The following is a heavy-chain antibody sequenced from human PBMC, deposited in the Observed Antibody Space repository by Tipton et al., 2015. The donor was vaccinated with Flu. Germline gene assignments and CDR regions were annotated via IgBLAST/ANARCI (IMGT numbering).Heavy chain of an antibody. CDR2: VYYRGST. CDR3: ARVSPRRVTAIVVVMLPEGYFDY. J-gene: IGHJ4*02. Sequence: TLSLTYAVSGYSISSGYYWGWIRHPPGKGLEWIGNVYYRGSTYYNSSLKSRVTMSVDSSTNQFSLHLSSVTAADTAVYYCARVSPRRVTAIVVVMLPEGYFDYWGQGTLAIVSS. D-gene: IGHD3-22*01. V-gene: IGHV4-38-2*01. CDR1: GYSISSGYY.